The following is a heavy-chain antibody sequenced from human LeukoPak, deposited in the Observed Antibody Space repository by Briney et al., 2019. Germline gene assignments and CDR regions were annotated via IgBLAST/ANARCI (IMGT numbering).Heavy chain of an antibody. CDR2: ITSGSSYI. Sequence: GGSLRLSCAASGFTFSSSNMNSVRQAPGKGLEWVSSITSGSSYIYYADSVKGRFTISRDNAKNSLYLQMNSLRAEDTAVYYCARGGSWSHYFDYWGQGALVTVSS. V-gene: IGHV3-21*01. J-gene: IGHJ4*02. D-gene: IGHD6-13*01. CDR1: GFTFSSSN. CDR3: ARGGSWSHYFDY.